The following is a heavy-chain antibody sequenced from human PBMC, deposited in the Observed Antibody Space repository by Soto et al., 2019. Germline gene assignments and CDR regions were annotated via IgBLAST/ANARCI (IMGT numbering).Heavy chain of an antibody. Sequence: QVQLQESGPGLVKPSETLSLTCTVSGGSVSSGSYYWSWIRQPPGKGLEWIGYIYYSGSTNYNPSRKHRRATPVDTSKNQLSLKLSSVTAADTAVYYCARDLRSPPGRLNYFDYWGQGTLVTVSS. CDR2: IYYSGST. V-gene: IGHV4-61*01. J-gene: IGHJ4*02. CDR1: GGSVSSGSYY. CDR3: ARDLRSPPGRLNYFDY. D-gene: IGHD1-26*01.